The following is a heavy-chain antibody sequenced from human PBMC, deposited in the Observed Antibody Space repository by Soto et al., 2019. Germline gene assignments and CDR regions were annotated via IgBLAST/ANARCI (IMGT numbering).Heavy chain of an antibody. Sequence: GGSLRLSCAASGFTFSDYYMSWIRQAPGKGLEWVSYISSSGSTIYYADSVKGRFTISRDNAKNSLYLQMNSLRAEDTAVYYCARTAYGDYADYYYMDVWGKGTTVTVSS. CDR1: GFTFSDYY. J-gene: IGHJ6*03. CDR3: ARTAYGDYADYYYMDV. CDR2: ISSSGSTI. V-gene: IGHV3-11*01. D-gene: IGHD4-17*01.